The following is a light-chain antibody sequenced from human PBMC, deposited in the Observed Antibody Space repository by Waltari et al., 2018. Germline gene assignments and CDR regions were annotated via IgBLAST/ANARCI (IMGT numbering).Light chain of an antibody. CDR3: QQYDSESYT. Sequence: DIQMTQSPSTLSASVGDKVTITCRAKESISIWLAWYQQKPGTAPKLLIYRASTLERGVPSRFSGAGSGTEFTLTISSLQPDDVATYYCQQYDSESYTFGQGTKLEIK. CDR1: ESISIW. V-gene: IGKV1-5*03. CDR2: RAS. J-gene: IGKJ2*01.